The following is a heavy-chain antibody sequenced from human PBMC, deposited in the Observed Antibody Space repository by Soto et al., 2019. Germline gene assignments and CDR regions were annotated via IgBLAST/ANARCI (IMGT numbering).Heavy chain of an antibody. Sequence: ASVKVSCKASGYTFTSYGISWVRQAPGQGLEWMGWISAYNGNTNYAQKLQGRVTMTTDTSTSTAYMELRSLRSDDTAVYYCARGEPLRPNSGYYYYFDYWGQGTLVTVSS. CDR2: ISAYNGNT. J-gene: IGHJ4*02. CDR3: ARGEPLRPNSGYYYYFDY. CDR1: GYTFTSYG. V-gene: IGHV1-18*01. D-gene: IGHD5-12*01.